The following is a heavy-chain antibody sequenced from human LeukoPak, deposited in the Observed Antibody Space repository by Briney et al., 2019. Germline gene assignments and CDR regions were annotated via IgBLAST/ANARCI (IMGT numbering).Heavy chain of an antibody. CDR2: SRSKTNRYTT. CDR3: TGSFGELTFLDY. J-gene: IGHJ4*02. V-gene: IGHV3-72*01. D-gene: IGHD3-10*01. CDR1: GFTFSDHY. Sequence: TGGSLRLSCAASGFTFSDHYLDWVRQAPGKGLEWVGRSRSKTNRYTTQYAASVKGRFTISRDDSKNSLYLQMNSLKTEDTAVYYCTGSFGELTFLDYWGLGTLVTVSS.